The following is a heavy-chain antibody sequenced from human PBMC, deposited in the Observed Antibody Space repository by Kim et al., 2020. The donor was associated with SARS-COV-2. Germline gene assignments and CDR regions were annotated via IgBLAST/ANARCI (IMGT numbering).Heavy chain of an antibody. J-gene: IGHJ4*02. CDR1: GFTLSNYG. CDR3: ARGGAARPDY. V-gene: IGHV3-48*02. Sequence: GGSLRLSCAASGFTLSNYGMNWVRQAPGKGLEWVSYISGGGSVMNYADSVKGRFTISRDNAKNSLYLQQNSLRDDDTAVYYCARGGAARPDYWGQGALVIVSS. D-gene: IGHD6-6*01. CDR2: ISGGGSVM.